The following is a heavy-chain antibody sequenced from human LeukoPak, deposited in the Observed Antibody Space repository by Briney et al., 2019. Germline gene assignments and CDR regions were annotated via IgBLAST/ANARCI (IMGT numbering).Heavy chain of an antibody. J-gene: IGHJ6*03. Sequence: SETLSLTCTVSGGSISSRSYYWGWIRQPPGKGLEWIGSSYYSGSTYYNPSLKNRVTISVHTSRIQFSLQLNSVTPEDTAVYYCARVGWSSSSFKNYYYYYMDVWGKGTTVTVSS. CDR1: GGSISSRSYY. D-gene: IGHD6-6*01. CDR2: SYYSGST. V-gene: IGHV4-39*07. CDR3: ARVGWSSSSFKNYYYYYMDV.